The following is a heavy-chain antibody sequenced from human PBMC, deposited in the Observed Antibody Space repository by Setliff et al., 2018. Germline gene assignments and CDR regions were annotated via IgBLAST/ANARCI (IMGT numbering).Heavy chain of an antibody. Sequence: SETLSLTCTVSGGSISSSSYYWGWIRQPPGKGLEWIGSIYYSGSTYYNASLKSRLIITRDTSKNQISLKLTSVTAADTAVYYCGRGFSRIEGWGNWFDPWGQGILVTVSS. CDR3: GRGFSRIEGWGNWFDP. CDR1: GGSISSSSYY. D-gene: IGHD2-15*01. CDR2: IYYSGST. V-gene: IGHV4-39*01. J-gene: IGHJ5*02.